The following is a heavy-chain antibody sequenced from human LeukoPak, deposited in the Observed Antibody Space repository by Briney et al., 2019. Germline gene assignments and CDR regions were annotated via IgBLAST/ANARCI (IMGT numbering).Heavy chain of an antibody. D-gene: IGHD3-16*02. CDR1: GFTFSSYG. V-gene: IGHV3-30*02. Sequence: GGSLRLSCAASGFTFSSYGMHWVRQAPGKGLEWVAFIRYDGSNKYYADSVKGRFTISRDNSKNTLYLQMNSLRAKDTAVYYCAKDTHDYVWGSYRPFDYWGQGTLVTVSS. CDR3: AKDTHDYVWGSYRPFDY. CDR2: IRYDGSNK. J-gene: IGHJ4*02.